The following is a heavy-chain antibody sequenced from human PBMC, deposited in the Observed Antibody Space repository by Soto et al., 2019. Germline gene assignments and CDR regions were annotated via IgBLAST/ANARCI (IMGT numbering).Heavy chain of an antibody. CDR3: ARDHMYYYDSSSYPPPHDY. J-gene: IGHJ4*02. V-gene: IGHV1-18*04. D-gene: IGHD3-22*01. CDR2: ISAYNGNT. CDR1: GYTFTSYG. Sequence: ASVKVSCRASGYTFTSYGISWVRQAPGQGLEWMGWISAYNGNTNYAQKLQGRVTMTTDTSTSTAYMELRSLRSDDTAVYYCARDHMYYYDSSSYPPPHDYWGQGTLVTVSS.